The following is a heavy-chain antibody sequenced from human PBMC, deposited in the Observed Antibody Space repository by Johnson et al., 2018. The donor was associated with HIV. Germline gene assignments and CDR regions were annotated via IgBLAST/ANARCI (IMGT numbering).Heavy chain of an antibody. V-gene: IGHV3-9*01. CDR3: AKEKGAAAGSPAFDI. Sequence: EVQLLESGGGLVQPGRSLRLSCAASGFTFDDYAMHWVRQAPGKGLEWVSGISWNSGSIGYADSVKGRFTISRDNSKNTLYLQMNSLRAEDTAVYYCAKEKGAAAGSPAFDIWGQGTMVTVSS. D-gene: IGHD6-13*01. CDR1: GFTFDDYA. CDR2: ISWNSGSI. J-gene: IGHJ3*02.